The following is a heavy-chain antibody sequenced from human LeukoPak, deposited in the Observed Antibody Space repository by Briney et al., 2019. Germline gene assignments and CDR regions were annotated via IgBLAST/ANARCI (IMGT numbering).Heavy chain of an antibody. J-gene: IGHJ4*02. CDR3: AKGFSGSYSIFDC. CDR1: GFTFSSYA. V-gene: IGHV3-23*01. D-gene: IGHD1-26*01. Sequence: AGGSLRLSCAASGFTFSSYAVSWVRQAPGKGLEWVSAISGSGGSTYYADSVKGRFTISRDSSKNTLYLQMNSLKAEDTAIYYCAKGFSGSYSIFDCWGQGTLVTVSS. CDR2: ISGSGGST.